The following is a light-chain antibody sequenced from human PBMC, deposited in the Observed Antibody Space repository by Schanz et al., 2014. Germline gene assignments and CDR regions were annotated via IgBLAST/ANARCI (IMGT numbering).Light chain of an antibody. V-gene: IGLV2-8*01. Sequence: QSALTQPPSASGSLGQSVTISCTGTSSDVGGYNYVSWYQQHPGKAPKLMIYEVTKRPSGVPDRFSGSKSGNTASLTVSGLQAEDEADYYCSSFGGSNNPPWVFGGGTKLTVL. CDR1: SSDVGGYNY. CDR2: EVT. J-gene: IGLJ3*02. CDR3: SSFGGSNNPPWV.